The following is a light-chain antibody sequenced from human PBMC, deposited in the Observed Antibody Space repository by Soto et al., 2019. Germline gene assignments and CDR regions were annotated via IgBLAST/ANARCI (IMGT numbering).Light chain of an antibody. CDR1: SSNIGSNT. V-gene: IGLV1-44*01. CDR2: SNN. J-gene: IGLJ2*01. Sequence: QAVVTQPPSSSGTPGQRVTISCSGSSSNIGSNTVTGYQQLPGTAPKLLIYSNNPPPSGVPDRLSGSKSGTSASLAISGLQSEDESDYYCAAWDDSLNGPVFGGGTKLTVL. CDR3: AAWDDSLNGPV.